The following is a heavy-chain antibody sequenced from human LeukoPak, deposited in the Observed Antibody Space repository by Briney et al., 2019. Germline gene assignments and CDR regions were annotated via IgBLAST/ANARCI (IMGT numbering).Heavy chain of an antibody. CDR2: IYPGDSDT. D-gene: IGHD6-19*01. CDR3: ARLTGGYSSGWSGGEY. CDR1: GYSFTSYW. J-gene: IGHJ4*02. Sequence: GESLKISCKGSGYSFTSYWIGWVRQMPGKGLEWMGIIYPGDSDTRYSPSFQGQVTISADKSISTAYLQWSSLKASDTAMYYCARLTGGYSSGWSGGEYLGQGTLVTVSS. V-gene: IGHV5-51*01.